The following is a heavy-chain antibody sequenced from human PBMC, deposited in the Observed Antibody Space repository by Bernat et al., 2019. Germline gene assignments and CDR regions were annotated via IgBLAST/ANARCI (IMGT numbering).Heavy chain of an antibody. CDR3: ARDFGYCSSTSCYSGWFDP. D-gene: IGHD2-2*03. CDR2: IYYSGST. V-gene: IGHV4-31*03. Sequence: QVQLQESGPGLVKPSQTLSLTCTVSGGSISSGGYYWSWIRQHPGKGLEWIGYIYYSGSTYYNPSLKSRVTISVDTFKNQFSLKLSSVTAADTAVYYCARDFGYCSSTSCYSGWFDPWGQGTLVTVSS. CDR1: GGSISSGGYY. J-gene: IGHJ5*02.